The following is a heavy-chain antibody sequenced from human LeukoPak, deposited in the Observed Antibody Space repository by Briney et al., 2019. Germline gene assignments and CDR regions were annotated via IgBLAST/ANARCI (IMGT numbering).Heavy chain of an antibody. D-gene: IGHD2-8*02. Sequence: GGSLRLSCAASGFTFSSYEMNWVRQAPGKGLEWVSYISNSGTFIYYADSVKGRFTISRDNAKNSLYLQLESLRAEDTAVYYCAREGSPGPRDFDYWGQGTLVTVSS. CDR3: AREGSPGPRDFDY. V-gene: IGHV3-48*03. CDR1: GFTFSSYE. J-gene: IGHJ4*02. CDR2: ISNSGTFI.